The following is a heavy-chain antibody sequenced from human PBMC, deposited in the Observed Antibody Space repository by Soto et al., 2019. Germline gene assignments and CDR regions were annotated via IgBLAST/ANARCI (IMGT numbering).Heavy chain of an antibody. J-gene: IGHJ3*02. D-gene: IGHD2-2*01. Sequence: GGSLRLSCAASGFTFSSYSMNWVRQAPGKGLEWVSYISSSSSTIYYADSVKGRFTISRDNAKNSLYLQMNSLRAEDTAVYYCARDWGYCSSTSCYDAFDIWGQATMVTVS. CDR2: ISSSSSTI. V-gene: IGHV3-48*01. CDR1: GFTFSSYS. CDR3: ARDWGYCSSTSCYDAFDI.